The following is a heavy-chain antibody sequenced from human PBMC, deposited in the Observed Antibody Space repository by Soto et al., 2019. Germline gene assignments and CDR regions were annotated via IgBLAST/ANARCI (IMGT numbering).Heavy chain of an antibody. CDR3: ARARYYMDV. Sequence: GGSLRLSFAASVFTFSSYAMSWIRQAPGKGLEWVSYISSSGSTIYYADSVKGRFAISRDNAKNSLYLQMNSLRAEDTAVYYCARARYYMDVWGKGTTVTVSS. CDR2: ISSSGSTI. CDR1: VFTFSSYA. J-gene: IGHJ6*03. V-gene: IGHV3-48*04.